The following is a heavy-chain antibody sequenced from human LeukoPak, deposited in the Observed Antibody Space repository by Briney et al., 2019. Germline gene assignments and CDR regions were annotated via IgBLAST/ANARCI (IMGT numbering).Heavy chain of an antibody. V-gene: IGHV3-23*01. CDR1: GFTFSDYS. D-gene: IGHD2-8*01. CDR2: MSGSGGST. CDR3: AKNGPKGPFVRYFDY. J-gene: IGHJ4*02. Sequence: PGGSLRLSCTVSGFTFSDYSINRVRQAPGKGLEWVSGMSGSGGSTYYADSVKGRFTISRDNSKNTLYLQMTSLRAEDTAVYYCAKNGPKGPFVRYFDYWGQGTLITVSS.